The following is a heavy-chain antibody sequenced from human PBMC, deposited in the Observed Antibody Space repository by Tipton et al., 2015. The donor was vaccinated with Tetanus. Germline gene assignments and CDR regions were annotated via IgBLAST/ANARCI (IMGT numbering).Heavy chain of an antibody. D-gene: IGHD2-15*01. V-gene: IGHV4-59*02. CDR2: MFYSGST. CDR1: GGSVTTYY. Sequence: TLSLTCTVSGGSVTTYYWYWMRQTPGKGLDWLGYMFYSGSTTKYNPSLKSRLSMSLHTSQNQFSLKLNSVTAADTAVYYCAKETFWCSGGSCYSGEAYWGQGTLVTVSS. J-gene: IGHJ4*02. CDR3: AKETFWCSGGSCYSGEAY.